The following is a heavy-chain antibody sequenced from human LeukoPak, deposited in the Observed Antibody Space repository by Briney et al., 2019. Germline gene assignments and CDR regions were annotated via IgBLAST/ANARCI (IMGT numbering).Heavy chain of an antibody. V-gene: IGHV4-59*01. D-gene: IGHD5-12*01. CDR3: ARARLRQRAAEDAFDI. CDR2: IYYSGST. Sequence: GSLRLSCTASGFTFTSNWMSWVRQAPGKGLEWIGYIYYSGSTNYNPSLKSRVTISVDTSKNQFSLKLSSVTAADTAVYYCARARLRQRAAEDAFDIWGQGTMVTVSS. CDR1: GFTFTSNW. J-gene: IGHJ3*02.